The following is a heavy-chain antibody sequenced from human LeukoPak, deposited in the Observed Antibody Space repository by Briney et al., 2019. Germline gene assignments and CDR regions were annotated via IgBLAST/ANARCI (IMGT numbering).Heavy chain of an antibody. CDR1: GYTFTGYY. CDR3: ASDSSTSWNWFDP. V-gene: IGHV1-2*02. Sequence: ASVKVSCKASGYTFTGYYMHWVRQAPGQGLEWMGWINPNSGGTNYAQKFQGRVTMTRDTSTSTVYMELSSLRSEDTAVYYCASDSSTSWNWFDPWGQGTLVTVSS. CDR2: INPNSGGT. D-gene: IGHD2-2*01. J-gene: IGHJ5*02.